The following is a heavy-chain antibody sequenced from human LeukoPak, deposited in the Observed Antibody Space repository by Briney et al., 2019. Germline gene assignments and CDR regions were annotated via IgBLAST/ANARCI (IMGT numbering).Heavy chain of an antibody. Sequence: GASVKVSCKASGGTFSSYAISWVRQAPGQGLEWMGRIIPILGIANYAQKFQGRVTITADKSTSTAYMELSSVTAADTAVYYCARVGDHYYDSSGKKDDYWGQGTLVTVSS. D-gene: IGHD3-22*01. J-gene: IGHJ4*02. CDR1: GGTFSSYA. V-gene: IGHV1-69*04. CDR3: ARVGDHYYDSSGKKDDY. CDR2: IIPILGIA.